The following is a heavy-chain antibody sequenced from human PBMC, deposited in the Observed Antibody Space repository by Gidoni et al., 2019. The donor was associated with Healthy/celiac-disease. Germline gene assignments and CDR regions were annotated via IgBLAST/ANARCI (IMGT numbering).Heavy chain of an antibody. CDR2: ISYDGSNK. V-gene: IGHV3-30-3*01. CDR3: ARDRVITFGGVLEYPGGY. Sequence: QVQLVESGGGVVQPGRSLRLSCAASGFTFSSYAMHWVRQAPGKGLEWVAVISYDGSNKYYADSVKGRFTISRDNSKNTLYLQMNSLRAEDTAVYYCARDRVITFGGVLEYPGGYWGQGTLVTVSS. D-gene: IGHD3-16*02. CDR1: GFTFSSYA. J-gene: IGHJ4*02.